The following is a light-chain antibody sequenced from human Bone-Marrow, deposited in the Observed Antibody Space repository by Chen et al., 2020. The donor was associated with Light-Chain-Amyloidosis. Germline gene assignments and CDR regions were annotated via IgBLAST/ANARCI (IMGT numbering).Light chain of an antibody. V-gene: IGLV3-21*02. Sequence: SYVLTQPSSVSVAPGQTATIACGGNNIGATSVHWYQQTPGQAPLLVVYDDSDRPSGLPERLSGSNSGNTATPTISRVEAGDEADYYCQVWDRSSDRPVFGGGTKLTVL. J-gene: IGLJ3*02. CDR2: DDS. CDR1: NIGATS. CDR3: QVWDRSSDRPV.